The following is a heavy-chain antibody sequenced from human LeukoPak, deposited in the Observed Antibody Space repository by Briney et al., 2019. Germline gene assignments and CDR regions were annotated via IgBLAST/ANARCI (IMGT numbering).Heavy chain of an antibody. CDR2: VHYIGTT. D-gene: IGHD3-3*01. CDR1: GGSISTSDYY. J-gene: IGHJ4*02. CDR3: GRITIFGVVDY. V-gene: IGHV4-39*01. Sequence: SETLSLTCTVSGGSISTSDYYWTWIRQPPGKGLEWFGSVHYIGTTYSTPSLKSRVTMSVDPSKYQFSLKLTSVTAADTAVYYCGRITIFGVVDYWGQGTLVTVSS.